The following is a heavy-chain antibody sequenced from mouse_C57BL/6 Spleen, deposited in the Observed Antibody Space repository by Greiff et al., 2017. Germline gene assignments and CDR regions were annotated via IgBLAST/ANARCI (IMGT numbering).Heavy chain of an antibody. V-gene: IGHV1-7*01. CDR3: ARYDYDRYFDV. CDR1: GYTFTSYW. J-gene: IGHJ1*03. Sequence: VQLQQSGAELAKPGASVKLSCKASGYTFTSYWMHWVKQRPGQGLEWIGYINPSSGYTKYNQKFKDKATLTADKSSSTAYMKLSSLTSKDSAVYYCARYDYDRYFDVWGTGTTVTVSS. CDR2: INPSSGYT. D-gene: IGHD2-4*01.